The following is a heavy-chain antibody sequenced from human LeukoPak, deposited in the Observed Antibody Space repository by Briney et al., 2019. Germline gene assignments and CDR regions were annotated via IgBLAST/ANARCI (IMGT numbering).Heavy chain of an antibody. D-gene: IGHD4-17*01. J-gene: IGHJ4*02. CDR1: GFTFDDYA. CDR3: ARTPYGDYVSYDY. CDR2: ISWNSGSI. V-gene: IGHV3-9*03. Sequence: GGSLSLSCAASGFTFDDYAMHWVRQAPGKGLEWVSGISWNSGSIGYADSVKGRFTISRDNAKNSLYLQMNSLRAEDMALYYCARTPYGDYVSYDYWGQGTLVTVSS.